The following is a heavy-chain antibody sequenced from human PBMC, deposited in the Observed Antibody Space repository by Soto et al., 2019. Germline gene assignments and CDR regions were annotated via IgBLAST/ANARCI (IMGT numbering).Heavy chain of an antibody. J-gene: IGHJ6*02. D-gene: IGHD3-3*01. CDR2: ISPDGGTE. V-gene: IGHV3-30*09. CDR3: ARRFLEWFNNGLDV. Sequence: QVQLVESGGGVVRPGRSLRLSCVASGFTFSNHAMHWVRQAPGKGLEWVAVISPDGGTEGHADSVKGRFAISRDNSNNTLFLEMNRLTPEDTAVYYCARRFLEWFNNGLDVWGQGTTVTVSS. CDR1: GFTFSNHA.